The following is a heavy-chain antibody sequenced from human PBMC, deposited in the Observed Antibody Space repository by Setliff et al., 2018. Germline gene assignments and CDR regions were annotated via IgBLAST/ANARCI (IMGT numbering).Heavy chain of an antibody. Sequence: SETLSLTCTVYGGSFSNYYWSWIRQPPGKGLEWIGHIYTNGATSYSPSLKSRVSISADTSKNVLSLRLTSVTAADTAVYYCAKEYVVISYVSNTHQHYGMDVWGQGTTVTVSS. V-gene: IGHV4-4*08. J-gene: IGHJ6*02. CDR1: GGSFSNYY. D-gene: IGHD2-21*01. CDR2: IYTNGAT. CDR3: AKEYVVISYVSNTHQHYGMDV.